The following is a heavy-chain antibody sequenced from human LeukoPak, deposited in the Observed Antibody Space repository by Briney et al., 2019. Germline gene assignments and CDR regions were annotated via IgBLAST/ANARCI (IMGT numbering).Heavy chain of an antibody. CDR1: GFTFSSYA. J-gene: IGHJ6*02. V-gene: IGHV3-30-3*01. CDR3: ARDSQGADDYGGNSDDYYYYGMDV. CDR2: ISYDGSNK. D-gene: IGHD4-23*01. Sequence: GGSLRLSCAASGFTFSSYAMHWVCQAPGKGLEWVAVISYDGSNKYYADSVKGRFTISRDNSKNTLYLQMNSLRAEDTAVYYCARDSQGADDYGGNSDDYYYYGMDVWGQGTTVTVSS.